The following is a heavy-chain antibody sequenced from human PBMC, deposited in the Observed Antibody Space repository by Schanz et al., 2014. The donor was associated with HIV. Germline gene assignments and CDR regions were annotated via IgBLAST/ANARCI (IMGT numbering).Heavy chain of an antibody. V-gene: IGHV4-34*01. J-gene: IGHJ5*02. CDR2: INHSAST. CDR1: GGSFSSHY. Sequence: QVQLQQWGAGLWKPSETLSLTCAVYGGSFSSHYWSWIRQPPGKGLEWIGEINHSASTNYNPSLKSRVTMSVDTSKKQFSLKLSSVTAADTAVYYCARGGLQWHPEWFDLWGQGTLVSVSS. CDR3: ARGGLQWHPEWFDL. D-gene: IGHD4-4*01.